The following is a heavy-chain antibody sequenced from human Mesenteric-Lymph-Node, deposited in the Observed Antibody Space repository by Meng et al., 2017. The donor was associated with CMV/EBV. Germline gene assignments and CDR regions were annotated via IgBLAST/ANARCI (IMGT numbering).Heavy chain of an antibody. Sequence: SETLSLTCTVSGGSISSYYWSWIRQPPGKGLEWIGYIYYSGSTNYNPSLKSRVTISVDTSKNRFSLKLSSVTAADTAVYYCARGSGSYYYYGMDVWGQGTTVTVSS. CDR3: ARGSGSYYYYGMDV. CDR2: IYYSGST. J-gene: IGHJ6*02. CDR1: GGSISSYY. D-gene: IGHD1-26*01. V-gene: IGHV4-59*01.